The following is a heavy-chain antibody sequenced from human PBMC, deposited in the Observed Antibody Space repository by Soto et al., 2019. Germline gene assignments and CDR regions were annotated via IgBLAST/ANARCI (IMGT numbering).Heavy chain of an antibody. CDR3: AQGRAEWAYFDF. D-gene: IGHD1-26*01. V-gene: IGHV2-5*02. CDR2: IYWDDDK. CDR1: GFSLNTDEVS. J-gene: IGHJ4*02. Sequence: QITLRESGPTLVRPTQTLTLTCTFSGFSLNTDEVSVSWIRQPPGKAPEWLALIYWDDDKRYKPSLKNRVTITKDPSKNQVVLTMSNMNPVDTAMYYCAQGRAEWAYFDFWGQGTPVTVSS.